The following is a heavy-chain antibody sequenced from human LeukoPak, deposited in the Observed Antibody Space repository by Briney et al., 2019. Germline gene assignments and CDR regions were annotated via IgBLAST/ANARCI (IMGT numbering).Heavy chain of an antibody. Sequence: SETLSLTCTVSGGSISSSSYYWGWIRQPPGKGLEWIGSVYYSGTTYYTPSLKSRVTISVDTSKNQFSLNLSSVTAADTAVYYCARDGPLDLRLDYWGQGTPVTVSS. V-gene: IGHV4-39*02. CDR3: ARDGPLDLRLDY. J-gene: IGHJ4*02. CDR1: GGSISSSSYY. CDR2: VYYSGTT.